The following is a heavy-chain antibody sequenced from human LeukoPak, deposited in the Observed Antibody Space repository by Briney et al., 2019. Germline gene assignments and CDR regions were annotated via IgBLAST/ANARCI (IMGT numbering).Heavy chain of an antibody. CDR1: RFIFSDYY. D-gene: IGHD6-13*01. Sequence: GGSLRLSCVASRFIFSDYYMSWVRQAPGRGLEWISYISGTGSSIYYADSVKGRFTISRDNDENSLYLQMDSLRAEDTAVYYCARDRIGVSTWYEWFDPWGQGTLVTVSS. CDR2: ISGTGSSI. CDR3: ARDRIGVSTWYEWFDP. J-gene: IGHJ5*02. V-gene: IGHV3-11*04.